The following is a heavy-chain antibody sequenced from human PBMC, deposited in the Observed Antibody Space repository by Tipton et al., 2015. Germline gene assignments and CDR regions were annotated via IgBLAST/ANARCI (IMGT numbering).Heavy chain of an antibody. CDR1: GGSISSRNYY. CDR3: ARRIAAAHADY. CDR2: IYYSGST. J-gene: IGHJ4*02. Sequence: TLSLTCTVSGGSISSRNYYWGWIRQPPGMGLEWIGTIYYSGSTFYNPSLKSRVTISVDTSKNQFSLKLSSVTAADTAAYYCARRIAAAHADYWGQGTLVTVSS. D-gene: IGHD6-13*01. V-gene: IGHV4-39*01.